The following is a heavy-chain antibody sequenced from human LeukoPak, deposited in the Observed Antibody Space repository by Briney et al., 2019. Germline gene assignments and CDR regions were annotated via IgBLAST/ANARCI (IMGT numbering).Heavy chain of an antibody. V-gene: IGHV3-23*01. CDR3: AKSFSYYYDSSGYFDY. CDR2: ISGSGGST. Sequence: GGSLRLSCAASGFTFSSYAMSWVRQAPGKGLEWVSAISGSGGSTYYADSVKGRFTISRDNSKNTLYLQMNSLRAEDTAVYYCAKSFSYYYDSSGYFDYWGQGTLVTVSS. J-gene: IGHJ4*02. D-gene: IGHD3-22*01. CDR1: GFTFSSYA.